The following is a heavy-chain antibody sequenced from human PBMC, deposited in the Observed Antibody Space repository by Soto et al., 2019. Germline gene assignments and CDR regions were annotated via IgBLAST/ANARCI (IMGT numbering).Heavy chain of an antibody. V-gene: IGHV3-30*18. J-gene: IGHJ6*02. D-gene: IGHD3-22*01. CDR2: ISSDGSNK. CDR1: GFTFCHYC. Sequence: SLRLSCADSGFTFCHYCMHWVRQAPGKGLEWVAVISSDGSNKFYADSVKGRLTISRDNSKNTLYLQMKSLRPEDRAVYYCEKVSNSRDYYWAYYYYAIDVRGRGTTVAVS. CDR3: EKVSNSRDYYWAYYYYAIDV.